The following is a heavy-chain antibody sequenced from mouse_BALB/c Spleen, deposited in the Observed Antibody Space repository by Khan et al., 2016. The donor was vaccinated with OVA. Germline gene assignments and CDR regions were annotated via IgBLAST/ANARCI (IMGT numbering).Heavy chain of an antibody. CDR3: ARGNYYGYYFDY. J-gene: IGHJ2*01. Sequence: EVQLKESGPGLVKPSQSLSLTCTVTGYSITSGYAWNWIRQFPGNKLEWMGYISYSGVPSYTPSLKSRISITRDTSKNQFFLQLNSVTTEDTATYYCARGNYYGYYFDYWGQGTTLTVSS. CDR2: ISYSGVP. D-gene: IGHD1-1*01. CDR1: GYSITSGYA. V-gene: IGHV3-2*02.